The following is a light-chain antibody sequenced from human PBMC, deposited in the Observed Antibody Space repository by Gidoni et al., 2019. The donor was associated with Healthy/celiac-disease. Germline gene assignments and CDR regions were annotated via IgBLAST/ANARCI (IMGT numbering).Light chain of an antibody. CDR2: WAS. J-gene: IGKJ1*01. V-gene: IGKV4-1*01. CDR3: QQYYSTFWT. Sequence: DIVMTQSPDSLAVSLGERATINCKSSQSVLYSSNNKNYLAWYQQKPGQPPKLLIYWASTRESGVPDRVSGSGSGTDFTLTISSLQAEDVAVYYWQQYYSTFWTFGQGTKVEIK. CDR1: QSVLYSSNNKNY.